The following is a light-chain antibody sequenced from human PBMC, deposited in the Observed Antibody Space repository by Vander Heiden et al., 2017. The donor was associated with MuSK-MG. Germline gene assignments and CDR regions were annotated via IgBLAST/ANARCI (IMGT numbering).Light chain of an antibody. CDR2: AAS. Sequence: DIQMTQSPSSLSASVGDRVTITCRARQSIIRYLNWYQQKPGKAPKLLINAASSLQSGVPSRFSGSGSGTDFNLIISSLQPEDLATYYCQQSYTTPLTFGGGTKVEIK. CDR1: QSIIRY. J-gene: IGKJ4*01. CDR3: QQSYTTPLT. V-gene: IGKV1-39*01.